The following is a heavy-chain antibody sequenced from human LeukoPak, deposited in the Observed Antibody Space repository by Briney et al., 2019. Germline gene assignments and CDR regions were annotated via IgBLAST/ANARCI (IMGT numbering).Heavy chain of an antibody. J-gene: IGHJ4*02. CDR2: TYYRSKWHY. CDR1: XDSXSXPSAA. Sequence: QTXXLXCXXXXDSXSXPSAAWNWLRQSPSGGLEXLGRTYYRSKWHYDYRGSVRSRISINPETSKNQFSLHLNSVTPEDTAVYYCSREVAYCGDDCYSAEFDYWGQGILVTVSS. CDR3: SREVAYCGDDCYSAEFDY. V-gene: IGHV6-1*01. D-gene: IGHD2-21*02.